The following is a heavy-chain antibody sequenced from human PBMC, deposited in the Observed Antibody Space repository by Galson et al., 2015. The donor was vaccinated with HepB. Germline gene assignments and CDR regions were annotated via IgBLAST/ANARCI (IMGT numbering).Heavy chain of an antibody. D-gene: IGHD4-11*01. V-gene: IGHV4-34*01. CDR3: ARRPPTVTRCGMDV. Sequence: SETLSLTCAVYGGSFSGYYWSWIRQPPGKGLQWIGEINHSGSTNYNPSLKSRVTISVDTSKNQFSLKLRSVTAADTAVYYCARRPPTVTRCGMDVWGQGTTVTVSS. J-gene: IGHJ6*02. CDR1: GGSFSGYY. CDR2: INHSGST.